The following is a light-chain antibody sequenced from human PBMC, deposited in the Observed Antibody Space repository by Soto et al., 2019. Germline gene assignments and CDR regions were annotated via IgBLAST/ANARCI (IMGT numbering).Light chain of an antibody. CDR1: QNVGTY. CDR2: DAS. CDR3: QQRFNWPLT. Sequence: VLTQSPATLPLSPGDRATLSCRASQNVGTYLAWYQQKPGQVPRLLIYDASNRATGIPARFSGSGSGTDFTLTISSLEPEDFAVYYSQQRFNWPLTFGGGTKVEIK. J-gene: IGKJ4*01. V-gene: IGKV3-11*01.